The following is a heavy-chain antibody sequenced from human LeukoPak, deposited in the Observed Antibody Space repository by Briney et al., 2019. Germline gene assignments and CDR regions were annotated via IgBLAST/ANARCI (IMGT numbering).Heavy chain of an antibody. D-gene: IGHD1-26*01. J-gene: IGHJ4*02. V-gene: IGHV3-64D*09. CDR3: VKNQVGGTWDY. CDR1: GFTFSTYS. CDR2: ITSSGDNT. Sequence: PGGSLRLSCSASGFTFSTYSMHWVRQAPGKGLEYISAITSSGDNTYYADSVKGRFTISRDNSKNTLYLQMSSLRAEDTAMYYCVKNQVGGTWDYWGQGTLVTVCS.